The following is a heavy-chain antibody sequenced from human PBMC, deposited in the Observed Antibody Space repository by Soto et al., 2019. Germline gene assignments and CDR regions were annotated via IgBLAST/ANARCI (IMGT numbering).Heavy chain of an antibody. Sequence: PGESLKISCKGSGYSFTSYWISWVRQMPGKGLEWMGRIDPSDSYTNYSPSFQGHVTISADKSISTAYLQWSSLKASDIAMYYCARLEYYDSSGYSRVRWFDPWGQGTLVTVSS. V-gene: IGHV5-10-1*01. D-gene: IGHD3-22*01. CDR1: GYSFTSYW. CDR2: IDPSDSYT. J-gene: IGHJ5*02. CDR3: ARLEYYDSSGYSRVRWFDP.